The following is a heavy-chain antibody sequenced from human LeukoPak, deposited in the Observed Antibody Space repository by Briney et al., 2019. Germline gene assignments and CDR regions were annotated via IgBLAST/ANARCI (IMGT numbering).Heavy chain of an antibody. V-gene: IGHV3-53*01. D-gene: IGHD6-6*01. Sequence: GGSLRLSCAASGFSVSSNYMSWVRQTPGKGLECVSLIYSGGNTYYADSVKGRFTISRDHSKNTLYLQMNTLRAEDTAVYYRAAHPSSAYWGRGTLVTVS. CDR2: IYSGGNT. CDR3: AAHPSSAY. CDR1: GFSVSSNY. J-gene: IGHJ4*02.